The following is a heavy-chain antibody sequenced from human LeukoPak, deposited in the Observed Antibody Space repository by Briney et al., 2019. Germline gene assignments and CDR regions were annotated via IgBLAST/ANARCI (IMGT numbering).Heavy chain of an antibody. V-gene: IGHV3-49*04. J-gene: IGHJ4*02. Sequence: GGSLRLSCTASGFTFSDYAVTWVRQAPGKGLEWVGFIRSKAHGGTADYATSVKGRFTISRDDSKTIAYLQMYSLKTEDTAVYYCSRAHSTGWLGINDYWGQGALVTVSS. CDR3: SRAHSTGWLGINDY. D-gene: IGHD6-19*01. CDR2: IRSKAHGGTA. CDR1: GFTFSDYA.